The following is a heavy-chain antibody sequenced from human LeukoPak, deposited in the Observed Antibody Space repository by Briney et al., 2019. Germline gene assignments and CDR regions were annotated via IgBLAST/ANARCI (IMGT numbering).Heavy chain of an antibody. CDR2: ISGSGGST. CDR1: GFTFSSYA. J-gene: IGHJ4*02. D-gene: IGHD1-26*01. CDR3: AKVHNRIVGVKYYFDY. V-gene: IGHV3-23*01. Sequence: PAGSLRLSCAASGFTFSSYAMSWVRQAPGKGLEWVSAISGSGGSTYYADSVKGRFTISRDNSKNTLYLQMNSLRAEDTAVYYCAKVHNRIVGVKYYFDYWGQGTLVTVSS.